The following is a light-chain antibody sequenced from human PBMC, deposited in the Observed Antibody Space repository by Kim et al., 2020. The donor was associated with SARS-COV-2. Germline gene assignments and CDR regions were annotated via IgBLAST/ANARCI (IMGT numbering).Light chain of an antibody. CDR2: KES. J-gene: IGLJ1*01. Sequence: SPGQKARITCSGDASPVKHASWYQQKSGQAPCLVIYKESESPSGIPERFSGSSAGTTVTLTISGVQAEDDADYYCQSANSSGTYVFGSGTKVTVL. V-gene: IGLV3-25*03. CDR1: ASPVKH. CDR3: QSANSSGTYV.